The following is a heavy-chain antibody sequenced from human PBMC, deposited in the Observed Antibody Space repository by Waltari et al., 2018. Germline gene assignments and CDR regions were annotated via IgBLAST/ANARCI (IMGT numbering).Heavy chain of an antibody. D-gene: IGHD6-19*01. CDR3: ARGLAVADPYYFDY. CDR2: MSPNSANT. J-gene: IGHJ4*02. Sequence: QVQLVQSGAEVKKPGASVKVSCKASGYTFTSYDINWVRQATGQGLEWMGWMSPNSANTGYEQKFQGRVTMTRNTSISTAYMELSSLRSEDTAVYYCARGLAVADPYYFDYWGQGTLVTVSS. CDR1: GYTFTSYD. V-gene: IGHV1-8*01.